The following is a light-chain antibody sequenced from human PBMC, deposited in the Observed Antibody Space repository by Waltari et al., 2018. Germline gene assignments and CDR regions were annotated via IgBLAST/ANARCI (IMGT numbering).Light chain of an antibody. CDR2: LGS. CDR3: MQALQTPLT. J-gene: IGKJ4*01. CDR1: QSLLHSNGYNY. V-gene: IGKV2-28*01. Sequence: CRSSQSLLHSNGYNYLDWYLQKPGQSPQLLIYLGSNRASGVPDRFSGSGSGTDFTLKISRVEAEDVGVFYCMQALQTPLTFGGGTKVEIK.